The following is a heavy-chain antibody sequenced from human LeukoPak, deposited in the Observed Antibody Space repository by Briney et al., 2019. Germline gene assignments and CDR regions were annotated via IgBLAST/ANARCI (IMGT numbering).Heavy chain of an antibody. CDR3: AKDMVRIAARPDWFDP. J-gene: IGHJ5*02. Sequence: GGSLRLSCAASGFTFSSYGMHWVRQAPGKGLEWVAVISYDGSNKYYAVSVKGRFTISRDNSKNTLYLQMNSLRAEDTAVYYCAKDMVRIAARPDWFDPWGQGTLVTVSS. CDR2: ISYDGSNK. D-gene: IGHD6-6*01. CDR1: GFTFSSYG. V-gene: IGHV3-30*18.